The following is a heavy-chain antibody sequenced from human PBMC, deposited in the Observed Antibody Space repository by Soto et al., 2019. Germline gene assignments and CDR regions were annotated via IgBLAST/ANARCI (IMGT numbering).Heavy chain of an antibody. CDR3: ARGDSSSWYPTNNWYFDL. Sequence: QVQLVESGGGVVQPGRSLRLSCAASGFTFSSYGMHWVHQAPGKGLEWVAVIWYDGSNKYYADSVKGRFTISRDNSKNTLYLQMNSLRAEDTAVYYCARGDSSSWYPTNNWYFDLWGRGTLVTVSS. J-gene: IGHJ2*01. CDR1: GFTFSSYG. CDR2: IWYDGSNK. V-gene: IGHV3-33*01. D-gene: IGHD6-13*01.